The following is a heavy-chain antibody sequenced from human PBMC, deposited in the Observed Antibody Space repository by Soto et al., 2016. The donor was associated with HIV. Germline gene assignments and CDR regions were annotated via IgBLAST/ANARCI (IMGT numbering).Heavy chain of an antibody. CDR3: ATTVILPTPAHFDH. D-gene: IGHD4-17*01. CDR2: IYYNGTT. Sequence: VQLQESGPRLVKPSETLSLTCTVSGGSISSYYWTWIRQSPEKGLELIGFIYYNGTTNYNPSLGSRVSISVQRSRNQFSLKLNSVTIADTAVYYCATTVILPTPAHFDHWGQGILVTVSS. J-gene: IGHJ5*02. CDR1: GGSISSYY. V-gene: IGHV4-59*01.